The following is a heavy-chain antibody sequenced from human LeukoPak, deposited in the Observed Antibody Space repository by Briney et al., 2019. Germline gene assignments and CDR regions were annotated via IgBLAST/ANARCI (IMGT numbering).Heavy chain of an antibody. D-gene: IGHD2-2*02. J-gene: IGHJ4*02. CDR1: GGTFSSYA. CDR2: IIPTFGTA. V-gene: IGHV1-69*05. CDR3: ARGPWLTSCYTG. Sequence: GASVKVSCKASGGTFSSYAISWVRQAPGQGLEWMGGIIPTFGTANYAQKFQGRVTITTDESTSTAYMELSSLRSEDTAVYYCARGPWLTSCYTGWGQGTLVTVSS.